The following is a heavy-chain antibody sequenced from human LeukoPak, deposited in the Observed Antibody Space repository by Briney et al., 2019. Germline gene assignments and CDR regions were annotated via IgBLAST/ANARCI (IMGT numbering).Heavy chain of an antibody. J-gene: IGHJ4*02. CDR3: AGGDRNGWYFDY. D-gene: IGHD6-19*01. CDR1: GFRFDDHG. CDR2: INWNSGST. V-gene: IGHV3-20*04. Sequence: GSLRLSCAASGFRFDDHGMSWVRQAPGKGLEWVSGINWNSGSTGYADSVKGRFTISRDNAKNSLYLQMNSLRAEDTALYYCAGGDRNGWYFDYWGQGILVTVSS.